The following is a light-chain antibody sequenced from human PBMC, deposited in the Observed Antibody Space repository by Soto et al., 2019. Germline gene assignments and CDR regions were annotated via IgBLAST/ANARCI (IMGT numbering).Light chain of an antibody. CDR1: PSISSW. Sequence: DIQMTQSPSTLSASVGDRVTITCRASPSISSWLAWYQQKPGKAPNLRIYKASSLESGVPSRFSGSGSGTEFTLTISSLQPDDFATYYCQQYNSYPLTFGGGTKVEIK. CDR2: KAS. CDR3: QQYNSYPLT. V-gene: IGKV1-5*03. J-gene: IGKJ4*01.